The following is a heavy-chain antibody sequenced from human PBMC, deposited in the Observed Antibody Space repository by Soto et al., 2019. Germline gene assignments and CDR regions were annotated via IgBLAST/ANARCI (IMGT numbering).Heavy chain of an antibody. V-gene: IGHV3-23*01. CDR1: GVTFTSYA. CDR3: AKGSFGFDY. CDR2: ISKSGDST. Sequence: SLRLSCAASGVTFTSYAMTWVRQVPGEGLQWVSSISKSGDSTYYADSVKGRLTTSRDNSKNTLYLQMNSLRAEDTAIYYCAKGSFGFDYWGQGTLVTVSS. D-gene: IGHD3-10*01. J-gene: IGHJ4*02.